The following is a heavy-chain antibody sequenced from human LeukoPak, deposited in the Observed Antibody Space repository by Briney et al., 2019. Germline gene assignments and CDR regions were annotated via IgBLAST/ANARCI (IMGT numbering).Heavy chain of an antibody. CDR1: GDSFSTSY. CDR2: IYTSGST. CDR3: ARDLGYDSSGYHY. D-gene: IGHD3-22*01. J-gene: IGHJ4*02. V-gene: IGHV4-4*07. Sequence: PSETLSLTCAVSGDSFSTSYWTWIRQPAGKGLEWIGRIYTSGSTNYNPSLKSRVTMSIDTSKKQFSLKLSSVTAADTAVYYCARDLGYDSSGYHYWGQGTLVIVSS.